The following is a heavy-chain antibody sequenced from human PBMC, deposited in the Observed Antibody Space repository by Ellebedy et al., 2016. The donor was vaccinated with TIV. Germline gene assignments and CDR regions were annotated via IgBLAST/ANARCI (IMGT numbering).Heavy chain of an antibody. D-gene: IGHD1-26*01. Sequence: AASVKVSCKASGGTFSIYGLSWVRQAPGQGLEWMGRIIPILGITNYAQKFQGRVTITADKSTSTAYMELSSLRSDDTAVYYCARERNYSGSSGDPNYWGQGTLVTVSS. V-gene: IGHV1-69*04. J-gene: IGHJ4*02. CDR1: GGTFSIYG. CDR3: ARERNYSGSSGDPNY. CDR2: IIPILGIT.